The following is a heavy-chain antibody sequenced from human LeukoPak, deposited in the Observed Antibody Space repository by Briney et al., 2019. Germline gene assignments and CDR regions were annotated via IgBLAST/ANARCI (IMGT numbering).Heavy chain of an antibody. CDR3: ARDRPGVVGGNWFDP. V-gene: IGHV4-30-4*01. CDR1: GGSMSSGDHY. J-gene: IGHJ5*02. CDR2: INYSGST. D-gene: IGHD1-26*01. Sequence: SETLSLTCTVSGGSMSSGDHYWSWIRQPPGKGLEWIGNINYSGSTDYNPSLKSRVAISVDTSKNQFSLRLSSVTAADTAVYYCARDRPGVVGGNWFDPWGQGTLVIVSS.